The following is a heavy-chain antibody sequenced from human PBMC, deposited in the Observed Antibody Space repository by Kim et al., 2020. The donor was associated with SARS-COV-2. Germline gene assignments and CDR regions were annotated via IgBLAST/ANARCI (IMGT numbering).Heavy chain of an antibody. Sequence: GGSLRLSCAASGFSFSSYAMNWVRQAPGKGLGWVSGISGRGGFTNYADSVRGRFDISRDNPQNTLYLQMNSLRVEDTAVYYCAKEGSASWSNPFDYWGQGVLVTVSS. CDR2: ISGRGGFT. CDR1: GFSFSSYA. D-gene: IGHD6-13*01. V-gene: IGHV3-23*01. CDR3: AKEGSASWSNPFDY. J-gene: IGHJ4*02.